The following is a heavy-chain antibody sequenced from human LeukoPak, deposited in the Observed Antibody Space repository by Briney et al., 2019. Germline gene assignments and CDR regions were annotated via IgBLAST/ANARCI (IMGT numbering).Heavy chain of an antibody. V-gene: IGHV3-9*01. CDR2: ITWRSDRI. J-gene: IGHJ2*01. Sequence: SGRSLRLSCAASGFTFDDYAMHWVRQAPGKGLEWVSGITWRSDRIGYADSVQGRFTISRDDAKKSLYLQMNSLRTDDTALYYCAKVAGGEYFDLWGRGTLVTVSS. CDR1: GFTFDDYA. D-gene: IGHD1-1*01. CDR3: AKVAGGEYFDL.